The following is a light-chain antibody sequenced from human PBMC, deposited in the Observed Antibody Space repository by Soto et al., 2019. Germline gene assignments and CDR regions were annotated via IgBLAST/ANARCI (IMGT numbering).Light chain of an antibody. CDR1: SSDVGGYNY. Sequence: QSALTQPPSASGSPGQSVTISCTGTSSDVGGYNYVSWYQQYPGRAPKLMIYEVTKRPSGVPDRFSGSKSGNTASLTVSGLQAEDEADYYCSSYAASNSFYVVFGGGTKVTVL. V-gene: IGLV2-8*01. J-gene: IGLJ3*02. CDR3: SSYAASNSFYVV. CDR2: EVT.